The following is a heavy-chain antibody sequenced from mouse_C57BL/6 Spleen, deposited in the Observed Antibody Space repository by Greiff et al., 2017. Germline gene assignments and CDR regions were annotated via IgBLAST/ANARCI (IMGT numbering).Heavy chain of an antibody. J-gene: IGHJ3*01. Sequence: DVMLVESGGGLVKPGGSLKLSCAASGFTFSDYGMHWVRQAPEKGLEWVAYISSGSSTIYYADTVKGRFTISRDNAKNTLFLQMTSLRSEDTAMYYCARTDGSRRTFAYWGQGTLVTVSA. CDR3: ARTDGSRRTFAY. CDR1: GFTFSDYG. D-gene: IGHD2-3*01. CDR2: ISSGSSTI. V-gene: IGHV5-17*01.